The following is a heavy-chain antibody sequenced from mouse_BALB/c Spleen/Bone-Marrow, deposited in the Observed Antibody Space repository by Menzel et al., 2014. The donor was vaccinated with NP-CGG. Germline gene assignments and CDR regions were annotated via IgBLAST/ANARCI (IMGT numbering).Heavy chain of an antibody. CDR3: TRLPH. V-gene: IGHV1S81*02. CDR2: INPSNGGT. J-gene: IGHJ4*01. CDR1: GYTFTSYY. D-gene: IGHD5-1*01. Sequence: VKLMESGAELVKPGASVKLSCKASGYTFTSYYMYWVKQRPGQGLEWIGEINPSNGGTNFNEKFKSRATLTVDKSSSTAYMQLSGLTSEDSAVYYCTRLPHWGQGTSVTVSS.